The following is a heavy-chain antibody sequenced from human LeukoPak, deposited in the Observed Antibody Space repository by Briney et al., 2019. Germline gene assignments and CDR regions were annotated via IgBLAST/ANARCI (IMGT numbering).Heavy chain of an antibody. CDR3: ARRTDRSFWYLDY. CDR1: RSSFTTYC. V-gene: IGHV5-51*01. CDR2: IYPGDSDT. Sequence: GESLNISCKGSRSSFTTYCIGWVRQLPGKGLEWMGIIYPGDSDTRYSPSFQGQVTISADKSISTAYLQWSSLKASDTAIYYCARRTDRSFWYLDYWGQGTLVTVSS. J-gene: IGHJ4*02.